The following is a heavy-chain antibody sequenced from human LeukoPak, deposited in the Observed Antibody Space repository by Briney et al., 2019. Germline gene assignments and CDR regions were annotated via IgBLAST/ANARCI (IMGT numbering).Heavy chain of an antibody. J-gene: IGHJ4*02. V-gene: IGHV1-46*01. CDR1: GYTFTSYY. D-gene: IGHD6-13*01. Sequence: ASVTVSCKASGYTFTSYYMHWVRQAPGQGLEWMGIINPSGGSTSYAQKFQGRVTMTRDTSTSTVYMELSSLRSEDTAVYYCAREVRAAAYDYWGQGTLVTVSS. CDR2: INPSGGST. CDR3: AREVRAAAYDY.